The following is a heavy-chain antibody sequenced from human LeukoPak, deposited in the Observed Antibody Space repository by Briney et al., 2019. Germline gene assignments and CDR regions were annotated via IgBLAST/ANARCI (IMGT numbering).Heavy chain of an antibody. CDR2: VYQSGST. V-gene: IGHV4-4*02. J-gene: IGHJ4*02. CDR3: ARRVDSYWFFDF. D-gene: IGHD1-26*01. CDR1: GGSISSSNW. Sequence: SETLSLTCAVSGGSISSSNWWRWVRQPPGRGLEWIGDVYQSGSTNFNPSLKSRVSMSVDKSKNQFSLNLSSVTAADTAVYYCARRVDSYWFFDFWGQGTLVTVSS.